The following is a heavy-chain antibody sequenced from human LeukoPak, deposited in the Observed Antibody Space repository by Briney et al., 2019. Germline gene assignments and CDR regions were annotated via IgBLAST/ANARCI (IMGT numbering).Heavy chain of an antibody. Sequence: SETLSLTCAVYGGPFSGYYWSWLRQPPGKGREGIGEINHSGSTNYNPSLKSRVTISVDTSKNQFSLKLSSVTAADTAVYYCARERRITMIVVVITTQYYFDYWGQGTLVTVSS. J-gene: IGHJ4*02. CDR1: GGPFSGYY. CDR3: ARERRITMIVVVITTQYYFDY. D-gene: IGHD3-22*01. V-gene: IGHV4-34*01. CDR2: INHSGST.